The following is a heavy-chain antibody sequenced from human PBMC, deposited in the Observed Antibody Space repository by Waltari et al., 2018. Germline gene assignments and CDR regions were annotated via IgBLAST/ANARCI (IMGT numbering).Heavy chain of an antibody. Sequence: QVQLVQSGAEVKKPGASVKVSCKASGYTFTGYSMHWVRQAPGHGLEWMGRINPNSGGTNYAQKFQGRVTMTRDTSISTAYMELSRLRSDDTAVYYCAREGIAAAGPPPTNWFDPWGQGTLVTVSS. CDR1: GYTFTGYS. J-gene: IGHJ5*02. D-gene: IGHD6-13*01. CDR3: AREGIAAAGPPPTNWFDP. CDR2: INPNSGGT. V-gene: IGHV1-2*06.